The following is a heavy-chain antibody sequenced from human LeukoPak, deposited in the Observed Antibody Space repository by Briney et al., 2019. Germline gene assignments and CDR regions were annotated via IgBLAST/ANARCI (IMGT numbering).Heavy chain of an antibody. J-gene: IGHJ4*02. Sequence: GGSLRLSCVGSGFTFRSHAMSWVRQAPEKGLEFVSGIYENGGTTYYADSVKGRFSISRDNSKNTLYLQMDSLRGEDTAVYYCAKDFRIGYSAHFDYWGQGALITVSS. D-gene: IGHD2-21*01. V-gene: IGHV3-23*01. CDR3: AKDFRIGYSAHFDY. CDR1: GFTFRSHA. CDR2: IYENGGTT.